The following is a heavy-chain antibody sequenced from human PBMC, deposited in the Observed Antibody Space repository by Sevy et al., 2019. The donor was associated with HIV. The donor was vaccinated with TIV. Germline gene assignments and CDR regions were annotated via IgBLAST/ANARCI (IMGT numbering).Heavy chain of an antibody. Sequence: GASVKVSCKASGYIFTNFFIHWVRQAPGQGLEWMGIINPSGGNTNYAQKFQGSVTMTRDTSTSTVYMELSSLRSEDTAVYYCARGGGSGNYVRLFDYWGLGTLVTVSS. D-gene: IGHD3-22*01. V-gene: IGHV1-46*01. CDR3: ARGGGSGNYVRLFDY. J-gene: IGHJ4*02. CDR1: GYIFTNFF. CDR2: INPSGGNT.